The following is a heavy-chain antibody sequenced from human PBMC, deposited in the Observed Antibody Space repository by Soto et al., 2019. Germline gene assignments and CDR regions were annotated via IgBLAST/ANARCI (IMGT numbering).Heavy chain of an antibody. D-gene: IGHD1-7*01. V-gene: IGHV4-59*01. CDR3: ARCLNYDRFWRFDP. CDR1: GGSISSYY. J-gene: IGHJ5*02. CDR2: IYYSGST. Sequence: SDTLSLTCTVSGGSISSYYWSWIRQPPGKGLEWIGYIYYSGSTNYNPSLKSRVTISVDTSKNQFSLKLSSVTAADTAVYYCARCLNYDRFWRFDPWGQGTLVTVSS.